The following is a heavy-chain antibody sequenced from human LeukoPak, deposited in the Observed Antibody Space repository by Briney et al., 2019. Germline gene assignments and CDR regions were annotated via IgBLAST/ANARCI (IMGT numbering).Heavy chain of an antibody. D-gene: IGHD3-10*01. J-gene: IGHJ5*02. Sequence: SETLSLTCTVSGYSISSGYYWVWIRQPPGKGLEWIGSIYHSGSTYYNPSLKSRVTISVDTSKNQFSLKLSSVTAADTAMYYCARNRYYYGSGNYGVPNWFDPWGQGTLVTVSS. CDR3: ARNRYYYGSGNYGVPNWFDP. CDR1: GYSISSGYY. V-gene: IGHV4-38-2*02. CDR2: IYHSGST.